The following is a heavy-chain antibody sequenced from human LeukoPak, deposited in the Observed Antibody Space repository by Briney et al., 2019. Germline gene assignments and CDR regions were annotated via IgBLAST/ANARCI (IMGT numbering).Heavy chain of an antibody. CDR1: GYTFTSYG. CDR3: ARSIVVVPDYYYYYGMDV. V-gene: IGHV1-18*01. J-gene: IGHJ6*02. Sequence: GASVKASCKASGYTFTSYGISWVRQAPGQGLEWMGWISAYNGNTNYAQKLQGRVTMTTDTSTSTAYMELRSLRSDDTAVYYCARSIVVVPDYYYYYGMDVRGQGTTVTVSS. D-gene: IGHD2-2*01. CDR2: ISAYNGNT.